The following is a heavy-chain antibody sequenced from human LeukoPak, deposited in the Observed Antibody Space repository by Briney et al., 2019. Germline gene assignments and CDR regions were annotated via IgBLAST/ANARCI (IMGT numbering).Heavy chain of an antibody. V-gene: IGHV1-69*05. CDR3: ARGLGGSGSYYSNYFDY. Sequence: GASVKVSCKASGGTFSNYAISWVRQAPGQGLEWMGGIIPIFDTANYAQKFQGRVTLTTDESTSTAYMELSSLRSEDTAVYYCARGLGGSGSYYSNYFDYWGQGTLVTVSS. CDR1: GGTFSNYA. CDR2: IIPIFDTA. D-gene: IGHD3-10*01. J-gene: IGHJ4*02.